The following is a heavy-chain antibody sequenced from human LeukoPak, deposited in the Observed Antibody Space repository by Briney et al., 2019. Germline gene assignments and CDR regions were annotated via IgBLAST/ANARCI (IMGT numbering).Heavy chain of an antibody. D-gene: IGHD2-2*01. CDR1: GYSFTSYW. Sequence: GESLKISCKGSGYSFTSYWIGWVRQMPGKGLERMGIIYPGDSDTRYSPSFQGQVTISADKSISTAYLQWSSLKASDTAMYYCARLGCSSTSCYRNWFDPWGQGTLVTVSS. J-gene: IGHJ5*02. CDR2: IYPGDSDT. V-gene: IGHV5-51*01. CDR3: ARLGCSSTSCYRNWFDP.